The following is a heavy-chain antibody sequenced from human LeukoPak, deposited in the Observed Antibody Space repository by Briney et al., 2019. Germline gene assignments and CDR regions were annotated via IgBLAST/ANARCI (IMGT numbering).Heavy chain of an antibody. CDR3: ARDRNYAVAD. CDR1: GFTFDDYG. D-gene: IGHD1-7*01. V-gene: IGHV3-20*04. Sequence: PGGSLRLSCAASGFTFDDYGMSWVRQAPGKGLEWVSGINWNGGSTGYADSVKGRFTISRDNAKNTLYLQMNSLRAEDTAVYYCARDRNYAVADWGQGTLVTVSS. J-gene: IGHJ4*02. CDR2: INWNGGST.